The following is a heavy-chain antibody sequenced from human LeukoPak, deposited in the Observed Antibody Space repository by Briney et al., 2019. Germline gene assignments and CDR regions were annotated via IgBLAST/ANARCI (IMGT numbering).Heavy chain of an antibody. CDR3: ARLDDFWSGSNY. CDR2: IIPIFGTA. Sequence: SVKVSCKASGGSFSSYAISWVRQAPGQGLEWMGRIIPIFGTANYAQKFQGRVTITTDESTSTAYMELSSLRSEDTAVYYCARLDDFWSGSNYWGQGTLVTVSS. D-gene: IGHD3-3*01. V-gene: IGHV1-69*05. J-gene: IGHJ4*02. CDR1: GGSFSSYA.